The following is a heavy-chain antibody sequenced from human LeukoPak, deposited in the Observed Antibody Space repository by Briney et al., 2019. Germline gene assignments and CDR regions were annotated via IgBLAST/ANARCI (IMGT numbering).Heavy chain of an antibody. Sequence: GESLKISCKVSGYIFTSYWIGWVRQMPGKGLEWMGIIYPGDSDTRYSPSFQGQVTISADKSISTAYLQWSSLKASDTAMYYCAKTRIAAANWFDPWGQGTLVTVSS. D-gene: IGHD6-13*01. CDR3: AKTRIAAANWFDP. CDR1: GYIFTSYW. J-gene: IGHJ5*02. CDR2: IYPGDSDT. V-gene: IGHV5-51*01.